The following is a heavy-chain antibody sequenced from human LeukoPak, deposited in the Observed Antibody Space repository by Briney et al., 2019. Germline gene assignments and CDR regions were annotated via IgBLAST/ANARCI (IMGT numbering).Heavy chain of an antibody. V-gene: IGHV3-11*06. Sequence: GGSLRLSCAASGFTFSDNYMSWICQAPGKGPEWVSYISSSSSYTNYADSVKGRFTISRDNAKNSLYLQMNSLRAEDTAVYYCARGEGSSGWYGVDYWGQGTLVTVSS. J-gene: IGHJ4*02. CDR1: GFTFSDNY. CDR3: ARGEGSSGWYGVDY. D-gene: IGHD6-19*01. CDR2: ISSSSSYT.